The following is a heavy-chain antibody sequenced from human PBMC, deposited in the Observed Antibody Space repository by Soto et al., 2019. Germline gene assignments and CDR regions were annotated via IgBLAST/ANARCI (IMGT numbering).Heavy chain of an antibody. Sequence: QVQLQESGPGLVKPSETLSLTCTVSGGSISSYYWSWIRQPPGKGLEWIGYIYYSGSTNYNPSLKSRVTISVDTSKNQFSLKLSSVTAADTAVYYCAKSEIAAITEYNWFDPWGQGTLVTVSS. CDR2: IYYSGST. V-gene: IGHV4-59*01. CDR1: GGSISSYY. D-gene: IGHD2-21*01. J-gene: IGHJ5*02. CDR3: AKSEIAAITEYNWFDP.